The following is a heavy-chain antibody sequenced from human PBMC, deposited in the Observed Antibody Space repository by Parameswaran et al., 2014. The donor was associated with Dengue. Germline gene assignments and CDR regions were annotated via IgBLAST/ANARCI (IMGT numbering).Heavy chain of an antibody. CDR2: INHSGST. D-gene: IGHD3-10*01. CDR3: ARGPMVRGVIADY. Sequence: GLEWIGEINHSGSTNYNPSLKSRVTISVDTSKNQFSLKLSSVTAADTAVYYCARGPMVRGVIADYWGQGTLVTVSS. V-gene: IGHV4-34*01. J-gene: IGHJ4*02.